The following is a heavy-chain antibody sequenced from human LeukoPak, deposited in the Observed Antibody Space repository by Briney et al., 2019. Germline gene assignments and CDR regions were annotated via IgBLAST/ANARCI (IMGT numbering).Heavy chain of an antibody. Sequence: ASVKVSCKASGGTFSSYAISWVRQAPGQGLEWMGWISAYNGNTNYAQKLQGRVTMTTDTSTSTAYMELRSLRSDDTAVYYCAIQFRFGESIDYWGQGTLVTVSS. CDR2: ISAYNGNT. J-gene: IGHJ4*02. V-gene: IGHV1-18*01. CDR1: GGTFSSYA. CDR3: AIQFRFGESIDY. D-gene: IGHD3-10*01.